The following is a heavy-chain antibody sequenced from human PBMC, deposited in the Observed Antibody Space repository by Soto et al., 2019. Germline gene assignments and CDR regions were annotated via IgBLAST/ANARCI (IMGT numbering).Heavy chain of an antibody. CDR1: GGSFSGYY. Sequence: LETLSLTCAVYGGSFSGYYWSWIRQPPGKGLEWIGEINHSGSTNYNPSLKSRVTISVDTSKNQFSLKLSSVTAADTAVYYCARSSGHYYGRYYFDYWGQGTLVTVSS. CDR2: INHSGST. J-gene: IGHJ4*02. V-gene: IGHV4-34*01. D-gene: IGHD3-22*01. CDR3: ARSSGHYYGRYYFDY.